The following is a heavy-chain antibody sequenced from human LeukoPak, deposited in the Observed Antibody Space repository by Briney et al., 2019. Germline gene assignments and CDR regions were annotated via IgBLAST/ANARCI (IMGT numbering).Heavy chain of an antibody. CDR3: ARKTESAFDI. J-gene: IGHJ3*02. CDR2: MNPNCGKT. CDR1: GYTFTTYD. Sequence: GASVKVSCQASGYTFTTYDIKWVRQASGQGLEWMGWMNPNCGKTGYAQKFQGRLTLTRSTSTSTAYMELSSLTSEDTAVYYCARKTESAFDIWGQGTVVTVSS. V-gene: IGHV1-8*01.